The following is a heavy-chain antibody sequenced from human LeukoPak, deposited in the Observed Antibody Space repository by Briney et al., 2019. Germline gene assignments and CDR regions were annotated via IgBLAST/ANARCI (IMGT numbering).Heavy chain of an antibody. CDR3: ARGAMTTVTTGLRFDP. CDR1: GYTFTSYD. Sequence: ASVKVSCKASGYTFTSYDINWVRQATGQGLEWMGWMNPNSGNTGYAQKFQGRVTMTRNTSMSTAYMELSSLRSEDTAVYYCARGAMTTVTTGLRFDPWGQGTLVTVSS. D-gene: IGHD4-17*01. V-gene: IGHV1-8*01. J-gene: IGHJ5*02. CDR2: MNPNSGNT.